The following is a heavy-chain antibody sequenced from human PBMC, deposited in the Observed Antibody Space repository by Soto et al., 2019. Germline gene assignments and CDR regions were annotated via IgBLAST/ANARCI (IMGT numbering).Heavy chain of an antibody. V-gene: IGHV1-69*01. CDR3: TRETRAYGGLADY. D-gene: IGHD4-17*01. J-gene: IGHJ4*02. CDR1: GGTLNNNL. Sequence: QVQLVQSGAAVKKPGSSVKVSCKVSGGTLNNNLINWVRQAPGQGLEWMGGIIPLFGTPNYAQKFQGRVTITADASTSTAYMELTSLTSHDTAVYYCTRETRAYGGLADYWGQGTLVTVSS. CDR2: IIPLFGTP.